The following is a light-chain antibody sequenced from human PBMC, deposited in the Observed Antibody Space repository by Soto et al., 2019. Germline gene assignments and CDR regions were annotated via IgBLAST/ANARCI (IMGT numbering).Light chain of an antibody. CDR2: AAS. CDR1: QDIRND. Sequence: AIHMKLNPSSLSASVGDRVTITCRASQDIRNDLGWYQQKSGKAPNLLIYAASSLQSGVPSRFSGSGSGTDFTLTINSLQPEDFATYYCLQDYSYPWTFGQGTKVDIK. J-gene: IGKJ1*01. CDR3: LQDYSYPWT. V-gene: IGKV1-6*01.